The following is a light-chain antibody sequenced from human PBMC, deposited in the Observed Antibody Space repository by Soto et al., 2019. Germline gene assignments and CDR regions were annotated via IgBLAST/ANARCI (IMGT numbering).Light chain of an antibody. J-gene: IGKJ5*01. V-gene: IGKV3-15*01. CDR2: GPS. CDR1: QSISRY. Sequence: ETVLTQSPAILSLSPGERATLFCRASQSISRYLAWYQQKPGQAPRLLIYGPSTRATGIPARFSGSGSGTELTLTISSLQSEDFAVYYCQQYNNWPPITFGQGTRLEIK. CDR3: QQYNNWPPIT.